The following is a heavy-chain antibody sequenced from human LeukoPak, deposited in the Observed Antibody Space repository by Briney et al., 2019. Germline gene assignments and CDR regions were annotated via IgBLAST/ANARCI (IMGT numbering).Heavy chain of an antibody. CDR2: ISYDGSNK. V-gene: IGHV3-30-3*01. J-gene: IGHJ3*02. CDR1: GFTFSSYA. CDR3: ARDSDGSAFDI. Sequence: GGSLRLSCAASGFTFSSYAMHWVRQAPGKGLEWVAVISYDGSNKYYADSVKGRFTISRDNSKNTLYLQMNSLRAEDTAVYYCARDSDGSAFDIWGQGTMVTVSS. D-gene: IGHD3-10*01.